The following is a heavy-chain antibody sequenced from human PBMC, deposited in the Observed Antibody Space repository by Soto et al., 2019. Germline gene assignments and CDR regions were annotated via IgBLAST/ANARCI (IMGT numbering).Heavy chain of an antibody. Sequence: QVQLVQSGAEVKKPGASVKVSCKASGYTFTSYAMHWVRQAPGQRLEWMGWINAGNGNTKYLQKFQGRVTITRDTSASTAYMELSSLRSEDTAVYYCARSTMVRGVTPWGQGTLVTVSS. D-gene: IGHD3-10*01. V-gene: IGHV1-3*01. CDR3: ARSTMVRGVTP. CDR2: INAGNGNT. CDR1: GYTFTSYA. J-gene: IGHJ5*02.